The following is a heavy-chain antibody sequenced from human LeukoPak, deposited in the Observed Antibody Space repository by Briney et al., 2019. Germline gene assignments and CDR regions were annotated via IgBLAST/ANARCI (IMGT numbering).Heavy chain of an antibody. J-gene: IGHJ5*02. CDR2: ISDSGGST. D-gene: IGHD2-15*01. CDR1: GITLSNYG. Sequence: GGSLRLSCAVSGITLSNYGMSWVRQAPGKGLEWVAGISDSGGSTNYADSVKGRFTISRDNPKNTLYLQMNSLRAEDTAVYYCAKVYSLTGLGFDPWGQGTLVTVSS. V-gene: IGHV3-23*01. CDR3: AKVYSLTGLGFDP.